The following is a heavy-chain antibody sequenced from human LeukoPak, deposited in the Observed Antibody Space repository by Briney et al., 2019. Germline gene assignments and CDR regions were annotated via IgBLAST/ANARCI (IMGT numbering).Heavy chain of an antibody. CDR2: ISDSSTGT. CDR1: GFTFSSYA. D-gene: IGHD2-2*01. J-gene: IGHJ4*02. V-gene: IGHV3-23*01. Sequence: GGSLRLSCAASGFTFSSYAMHWVRLAPGKGLEWVSAISDSSTGTYYADSVRGRFTVSRDNSKNTLYLQMNSLRAEDTAVYYCAKDPRSLGVCTSASCPYFDYGGQGALVTVSS. CDR3: AKDPRSLGVCTSASCPYFDY.